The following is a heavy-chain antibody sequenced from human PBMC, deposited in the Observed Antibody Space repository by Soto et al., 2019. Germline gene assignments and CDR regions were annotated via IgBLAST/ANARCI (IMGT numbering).Heavy chain of an antibody. CDR3: ARGGYSYYYYYYGMDV. CDR1: GGTFSSYA. V-gene: IGHV1-69*01. CDR2: IIPIFGTA. Sequence: QVQLVQSGAEVKKPGSSVKVSCKASGGTFSSYAISWVRQAPGQGLEWMGGIIPIFGTANYAQKFQGRVTITADESTSTTDLELSSLRSEDTAVYYCARGGYSYYYYYYGMDVWGQGTTVTVS. J-gene: IGHJ6*02. D-gene: IGHD5-18*01.